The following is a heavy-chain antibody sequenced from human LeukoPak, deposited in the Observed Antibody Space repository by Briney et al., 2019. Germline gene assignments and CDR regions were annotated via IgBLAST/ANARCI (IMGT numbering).Heavy chain of an antibody. V-gene: IGHV3-64*01. Sequence: GGSLRLSCAASGFTFSSYAMHWVRQAPGKGLEYVSAISSNGGSTYYANSVKGRFTISRDNSKNTLYLQMGSLRAEDMAVYYCAALWFGESPVEDYWGQGTLVTVSS. CDR2: ISSNGGST. CDR3: AALWFGESPVEDY. D-gene: IGHD3-10*01. CDR1: GFTFSSYA. J-gene: IGHJ4*02.